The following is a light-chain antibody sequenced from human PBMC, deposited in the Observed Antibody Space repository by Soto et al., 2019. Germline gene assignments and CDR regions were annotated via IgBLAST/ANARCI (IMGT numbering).Light chain of an antibody. CDR3: RQFHNWPRT. CDR2: GAS. Sequence: EIVITQSPSTVSVSPGERATLSCRASQSMGSNVAWYQQKPGQAPRLLIYGASTRAAGIPARFSGSGSGTEFTLTITSLQSEDFAVYYCRQFHNWPRTFGQGTKVDIK. CDR1: QSMGSN. V-gene: IGKV3-15*01. J-gene: IGKJ1*01.